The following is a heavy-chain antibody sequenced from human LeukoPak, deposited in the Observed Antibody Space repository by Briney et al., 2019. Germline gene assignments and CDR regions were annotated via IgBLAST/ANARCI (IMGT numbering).Heavy chain of an antibody. CDR3: AREAYRGKPLQLDY. J-gene: IGHJ4*02. Sequence: ASVKVSCKASGYTFTSYAMNWVRQAPGQGLEWMGWISGYNGNTKYAQQLQGRVTMTTDTSTSTVFMELRSLRSDDMAVYYCAREAYRGKPLQLDYWGQGTLVTVSS. CDR2: ISGYNGNT. D-gene: IGHD4-23*01. V-gene: IGHV1-18*03. CDR1: GYTFTSYA.